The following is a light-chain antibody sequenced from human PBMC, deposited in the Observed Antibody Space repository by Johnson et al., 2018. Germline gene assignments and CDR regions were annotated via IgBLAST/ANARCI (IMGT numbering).Light chain of an antibody. J-gene: IGLJ1*01. CDR2: ENN. CDR3: GTWDSSLSAGNV. Sequence: QSVLTQPPSVSAAPGQKVTISCSGSSSNIGNNYVSWYQQLPGTAPKLLIYENNKRPSGIPERFSGSKSGTSATLGITGLQTGGEADYYCGTWDSSLSAGNVFGTGTKVTVL. CDR1: SSNIGNNY. V-gene: IGLV1-51*02.